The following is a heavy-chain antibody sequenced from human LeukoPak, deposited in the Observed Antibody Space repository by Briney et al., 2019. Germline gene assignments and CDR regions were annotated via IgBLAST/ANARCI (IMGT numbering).Heavy chain of an antibody. CDR2: ISSTNNYI. V-gene: IGHV3-21*01. Sequence: GGSLRLSCAASGFTFRSYTMTWVRQAPGKGLEWVSSISSTNNYIYYADSVKGRFTISRDNAKNSLYLQMNSLRAEDTAMYYCARDYDSSGSFDYWGRGTLVTVSS. CDR1: GFTFRSYT. J-gene: IGHJ4*02. CDR3: ARDYDSSGSFDY. D-gene: IGHD3-22*01.